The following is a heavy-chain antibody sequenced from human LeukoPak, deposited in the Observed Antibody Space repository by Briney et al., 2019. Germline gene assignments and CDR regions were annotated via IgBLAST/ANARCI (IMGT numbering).Heavy chain of an antibody. CDR3: XXXXXXXXXYSGRTFDI. CDR1: GGSISSSYW. V-gene: IGHV4-4*02. CDR2: VYHSGST. Sequence: SETLSLTCAVSGGSISSSYWWSWVRQPPGKGLEWIGEVYHSGSTNYSPSLKSRVTLSVDKSKNQFSLRLSSVTAADTAVYYXXXXXXXXXXYSGRTFDIWGQGTMVTVSS. J-gene: IGHJ3*02. D-gene: IGHD2-21*01.